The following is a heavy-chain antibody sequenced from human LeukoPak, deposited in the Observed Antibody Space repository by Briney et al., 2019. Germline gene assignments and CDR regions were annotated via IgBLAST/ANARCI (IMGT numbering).Heavy chain of an antibody. J-gene: IGHJ4*02. V-gene: IGHV1-2*02. CDR2: IHPNSGGT. D-gene: IGHD5-24*01. CDR1: GYTLTGHY. CDR3: ARIDGTAPDY. Sequence: ASVKVSCKASGYTLTGHYMHWVRQAPGQGLEWMGWIHPNSGGTNYAQKFQGRVTMTTDTSISTAYMELSRLSSDDTAVYYCARIDGTAPDYWGQGTLVTVSS.